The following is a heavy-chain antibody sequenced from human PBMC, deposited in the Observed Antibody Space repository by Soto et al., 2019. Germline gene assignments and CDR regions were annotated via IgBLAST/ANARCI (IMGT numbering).Heavy chain of an antibody. J-gene: IGHJ4*02. CDR2: IYYSGST. Sequence: SETLSLTCTVSGGSISSYYWSWIRQPPGKGLEWIGSIYYSGSTYYNPSLKSRVTISVDTSKNQFSLKLSSVTAADTAVYYCARHTPAISISDYRGQGTLVTVSS. D-gene: IGHD2-15*01. CDR3: ARHTPAISISDY. V-gene: IGHV4-59*08. CDR1: GGSISSYY.